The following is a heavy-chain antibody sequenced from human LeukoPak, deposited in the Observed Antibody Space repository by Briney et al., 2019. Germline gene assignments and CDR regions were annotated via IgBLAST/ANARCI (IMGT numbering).Heavy chain of an antibody. CDR2: ITNNGDST. CDR3: ARVTYCGDDCLNAFDI. Sequence: GGSLRLSCEASGVTFSSYAMHWVRQAPGKGLEYVSAITNNGDSTYYANSVKGRFTISRDNSKNMLYLQMGSLRAEDMAVYYCARVTYCGDDCLNAFDIWGQGTMVTVSS. J-gene: IGHJ3*02. CDR1: GVTFSSYA. V-gene: IGHV3-64*01. D-gene: IGHD2-21*02.